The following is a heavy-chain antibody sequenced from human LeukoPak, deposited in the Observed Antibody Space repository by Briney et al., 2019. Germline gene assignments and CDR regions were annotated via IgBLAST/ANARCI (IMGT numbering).Heavy chain of an antibody. CDR3: ARAIGQLQNLYYYYYYMDV. CDR2: INPNSGGT. CDR1: GYTFTGYY. D-gene: IGHD6-6*01. Sequence: AASVKVSCKASGYTFTGYYIHWVRQAPGQGLEWIGWINPNSGGTNYAQKFQGRVTMTRDTSISTAYMELSRLRSDDTAVYFCARAIGQLQNLYYYYYYMDVWGKGTTVTVSS. V-gene: IGHV1-2*02. J-gene: IGHJ6*03.